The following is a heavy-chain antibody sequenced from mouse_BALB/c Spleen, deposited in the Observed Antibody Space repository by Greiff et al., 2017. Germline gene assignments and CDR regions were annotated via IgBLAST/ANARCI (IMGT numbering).Heavy chain of an antibody. CDR1: GFTFSSYG. J-gene: IGHJ4*01. Sequence: DVMLVESGGGLVQPGGSLKLSCAASGFTFSSYGMSWVRQTPDKRLELVATINSNGGSTYYPDSVKGRFTISRDNAKNTLYLQMSSLKSEDTAMYYCARDPLLLRYYAMDYWGQGTSVTVSS. D-gene: IGHD1-1*01. CDR3: ARDPLLLRYYAMDY. CDR2: INSNGGST. V-gene: IGHV5-6-3*01.